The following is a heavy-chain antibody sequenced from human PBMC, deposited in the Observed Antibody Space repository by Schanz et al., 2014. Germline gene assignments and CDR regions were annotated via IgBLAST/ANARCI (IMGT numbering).Heavy chain of an antibody. CDR2: ISVYHGHT. CDR1: GYTFTSYD. CDR3: ARETTIITGGAFDV. Sequence: QVQLVQSGAEVKKPGASVRLSCEASGYTFTSYDINWVRQAPGQGLEWMGWISVYHGHTNYAEKVHGRVTMTTDTSTSTAYMELRGLRSDDTAVYYCARETTIITGGAFDVWGQGTTVTVSS. J-gene: IGHJ6*02. D-gene: IGHD3-9*01. V-gene: IGHV1-18*01.